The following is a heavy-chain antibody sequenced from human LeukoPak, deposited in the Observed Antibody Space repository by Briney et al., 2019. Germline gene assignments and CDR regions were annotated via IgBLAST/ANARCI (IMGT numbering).Heavy chain of an antibody. CDR2: IIPIFGTA. D-gene: IGHD3-3*01. CDR3: ARASRFLEWLRSEKDGFDP. Sequence: GASVKVSCKASGYTFTSYAISWVRQAPGQGLEWMGGIIPIFGTANYAQKFQGRVTITADESTSTAYMELSSLRSEDTAVYYCARASRFLEWLRSEKDGFDPWGQGTLVTVSS. J-gene: IGHJ5*02. CDR1: GYTFTSYA. V-gene: IGHV1-69*13.